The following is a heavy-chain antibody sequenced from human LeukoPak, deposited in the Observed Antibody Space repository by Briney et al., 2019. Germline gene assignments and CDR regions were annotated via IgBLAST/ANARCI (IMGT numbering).Heavy chain of an antibody. CDR3: TTVGDYDVLTGFPVDY. CDR1: GFNFTNAW. J-gene: IGHJ4*02. Sequence: GGSLRLSCVVSGFNFTNAWMSWVRQTPGEAPEWVGRIKSKSDDGTTDYAAPVKGRFTISRDDSKNTLYLQKNSLKTEDTAVYYCTTVGDYDVLTGFPVDYWGQGTLVTVSS. D-gene: IGHD3-9*01. V-gene: IGHV3-15*01. CDR2: IKSKSDDGTT.